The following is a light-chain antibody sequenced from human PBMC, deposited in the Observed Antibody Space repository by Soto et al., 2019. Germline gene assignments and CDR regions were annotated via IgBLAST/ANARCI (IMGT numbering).Light chain of an antibody. J-gene: IGKJ5*01. CDR2: GAS. CDR3: QQYKNWPTIT. V-gene: IGKV3-15*01. Sequence: EIVMTQSPATLSVSPGERATLSCRASQSVGSSLAWYQQEPGQAHRLLVYGASTRATGIPARFSGSGSGTEFTLSISSLQSEDFAVYFGQQYKNWPTITFGQGTRLEIK. CDR1: QSVGSS.